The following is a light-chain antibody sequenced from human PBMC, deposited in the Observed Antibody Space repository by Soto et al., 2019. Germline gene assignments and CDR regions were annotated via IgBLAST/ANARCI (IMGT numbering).Light chain of an antibody. V-gene: IGKV3-15*01. CDR3: HQRNQ. J-gene: IGKJ5*01. Sequence: EIVMTQSPATLSVSPGERATLSCRASQSVSSNLAWYQQKPGKAPRLLIYGASTRATGIPAKFSGSRSGTDFPLTISSVEPEDVAMYYCHQRNQFGQGTRLEIK. CDR1: QSVSSN. CDR2: GAS.